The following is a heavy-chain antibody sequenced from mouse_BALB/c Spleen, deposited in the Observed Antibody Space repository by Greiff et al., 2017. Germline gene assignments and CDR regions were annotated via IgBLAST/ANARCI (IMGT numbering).Heavy chain of an antibody. V-gene: IGHV1-9*01. J-gene: IGHJ3*01. Sequence: QVQLQQSGAELMKPGASVKISCTATGYTFSSYWIEWVKQRPGHGLEWIGEILPGSGSTNYNEKFKGKATFTADTSSNTAYMQLSSLTSEDSAVYYCADDGEAYWGQGTLVTVSA. CDR2: ILPGSGST. CDR1: GYTFSSYW. D-gene: IGHD2-12*01. CDR3: ADDGEAY.